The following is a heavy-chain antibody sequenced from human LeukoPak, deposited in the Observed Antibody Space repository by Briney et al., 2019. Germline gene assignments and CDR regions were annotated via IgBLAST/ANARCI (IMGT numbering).Heavy chain of an antibody. V-gene: IGHV4-39*07. CDR1: GGSISSSSYY. J-gene: IGHJ5*02. Sequence: PSETLSLTCTVSGGSISSSSYYWGWIRQAPGKGLEWIGSIYYNGNAYYNPSLKSRLTVSVDTSKNQFSLKLTSVTAADTAEYYCARERGGYSNGFGGLFDPWGQGTVVTVSS. CDR2: IYYNGNA. CDR3: ARERGGYSNGFGGLFDP. D-gene: IGHD5-18*01.